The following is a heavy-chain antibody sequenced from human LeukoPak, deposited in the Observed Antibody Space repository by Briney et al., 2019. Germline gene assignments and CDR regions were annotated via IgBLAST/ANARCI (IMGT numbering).Heavy chain of an antibody. Sequence: SETLSLTCAVYGGSFSGFYWSWLRQPPGQGLEWIGEINHSGSTYYNPSLKSRISMSVDTSENQFSLRLRSVTAADTAMYYCARGGIIGTTNNWFDPWGQATLVTVSS. CDR1: GGSFSGFY. J-gene: IGHJ5*02. V-gene: IGHV4-34*01. D-gene: IGHD1-20*01. CDR2: INHSGST. CDR3: ARGGIIGTTNNWFDP.